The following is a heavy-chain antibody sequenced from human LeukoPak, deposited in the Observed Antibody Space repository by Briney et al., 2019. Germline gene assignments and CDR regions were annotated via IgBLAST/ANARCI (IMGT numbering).Heavy chain of an antibody. J-gene: IGHJ4*02. V-gene: IGHV1-46*01. CDR1: GYTFTSYY. D-gene: IGHD4-17*01. Sequence: ASVKVSCKASGYTFTSYYMHWVRQPPGQGLEWMGIINPSGGSTSYAQKFQGRVTMTRDTSTSTVYMELSSLRSEDTAVYYCARDGEYGDPRYYFDYWGQGTLVTVSS. CDR3: ARDGEYGDPRYYFDY. CDR2: INPSGGST.